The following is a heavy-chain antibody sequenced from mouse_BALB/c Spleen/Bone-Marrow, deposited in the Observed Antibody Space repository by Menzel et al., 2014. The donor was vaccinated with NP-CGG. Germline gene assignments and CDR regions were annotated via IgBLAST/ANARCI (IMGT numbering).Heavy chain of an antibody. CDR3: ARPRYPFYAMDS. V-gene: IGHV5-6-3*01. Sequence: EVQVVESGGGLVQPGGSLKLSRAASGFTFSNYGMSWVRQTPDKRLEMIATVNVNGDRTYHPDSVKGRFTISRDNAKNTLSLQMSSLKSEDTAMYYCARPRYPFYAMDSWGQGTSVTVSS. CDR2: VNVNGDRT. D-gene: IGHD2-14*01. CDR1: GFTFSNYG. J-gene: IGHJ4*01.